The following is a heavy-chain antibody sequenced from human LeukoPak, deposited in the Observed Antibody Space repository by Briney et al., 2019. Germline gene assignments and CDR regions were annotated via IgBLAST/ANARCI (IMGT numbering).Heavy chain of an antibody. CDR2: IKPSSGAT. D-gene: IGHD2-15*01. J-gene: IGHJ3*02. CDR3: ARDLSCSGGSCYYTFDI. CDR1: GYTFSGHY. Sequence: ASVKVSCKASGYTFSGHYMHWVRQAPGQGLEWMGWIKPSSGATNYAQKFQGRVTMTRDTSISTAYMELSRLRSDDTAVYYCARDLSCSGGSCYYTFDIWGQGTMVTVSS. V-gene: IGHV1-2*02.